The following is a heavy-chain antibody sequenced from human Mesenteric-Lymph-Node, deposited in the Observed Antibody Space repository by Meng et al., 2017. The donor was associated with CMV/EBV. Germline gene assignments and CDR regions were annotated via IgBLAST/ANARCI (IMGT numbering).Heavy chain of an antibody. V-gene: IGHV3-73*01. CDR2: IRSKANSYAT. CDR3: TSGGIAAAGTVDY. D-gene: IGHD6-13*01. Sequence: GESLKISCAASGFTFSGSAMHWVRQASGKGLEWVGRIRSKANSYATAYAASVKGRFTISRDDSKNTAYLQMNSLKTEDTAVYYCTSGGIAAAGTVDYWGQGTLVTVSS. J-gene: IGHJ4*02. CDR1: GFTFSGSA.